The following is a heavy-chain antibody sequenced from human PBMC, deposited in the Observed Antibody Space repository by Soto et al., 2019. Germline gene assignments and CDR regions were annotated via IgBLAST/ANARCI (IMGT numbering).Heavy chain of an antibody. CDR1: GGTFSSYA. V-gene: IGHV1-69*01. CDR3: ARIRFLPPFAYYGMDV. J-gene: IGHJ6*02. CDR2: IIPIFGTA. D-gene: IGHD3-3*01. Sequence: QVQLVQSGAEVKKPGSSVKVSCKASGGTFSSYAISWVRQAPGQGLEWMGGIIPIFGTANYAQKFQGRVTITADESTSTAYMELSRLRAEDTAVYYCARIRFLPPFAYYGMDVWGQGTTVTVSS.